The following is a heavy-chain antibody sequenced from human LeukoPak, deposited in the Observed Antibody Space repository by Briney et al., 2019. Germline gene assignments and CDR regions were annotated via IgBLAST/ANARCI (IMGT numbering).Heavy chain of an antibody. CDR3: ARDIVAGSPDYFDY. CDR1: GFTFSNYA. Sequence: GRSLRLSCAASGFTFSNYAMHWVRQAPGKGLDWVAVISYDGNIKIHADSVKGRFTISRDDSTNTLFLQMNSLTAEDTAVYYFARDIVAGSPDYFDYWGQGTLVTVSS. J-gene: IGHJ4*02. CDR2: ISYDGNIK. D-gene: IGHD6-19*01. V-gene: IGHV3-30*01.